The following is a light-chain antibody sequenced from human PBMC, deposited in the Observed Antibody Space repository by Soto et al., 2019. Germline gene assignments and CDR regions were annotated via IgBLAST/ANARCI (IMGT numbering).Light chain of an antibody. V-gene: IGLV1-40*01. CDR2: GNS. Sequence: QAVVTQPPSVSGAPGQRVTISCTGSSSNIGAGYDVHWYQQLPGTAPKLLIYGNSNRPSGVPDRFSGSKSGTSASLAITGLQAEDEADYYCQSYETSSLWVFGGGTQLTVL. J-gene: IGLJ3*02. CDR3: QSYETSSLWV. CDR1: SSNIGAGYD.